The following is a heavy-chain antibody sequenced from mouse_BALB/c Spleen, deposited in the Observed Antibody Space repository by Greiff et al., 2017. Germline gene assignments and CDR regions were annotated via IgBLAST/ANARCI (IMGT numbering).Heavy chain of an antibody. V-gene: IGHV5-15*02. CDR2: ISNLAYSI. D-gene: IGHD1-1*01. J-gene: IGHJ2*01. Sequence: EVNLVESGGGLVQPGGSRKLSCAASGFTFSDYGMAWVRQAPGKGPEWVAFISNLAYSIYYADTVTGRFTISRENAKNTLYLEMSSLRSEDTAMYYCARYYEENYFDYWGQGTTLTVSS. CDR1: GFTFSDYG. CDR3: ARYYEENYFDY.